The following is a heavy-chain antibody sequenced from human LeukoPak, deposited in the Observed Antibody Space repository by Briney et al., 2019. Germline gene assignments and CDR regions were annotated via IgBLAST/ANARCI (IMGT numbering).Heavy chain of an antibody. Sequence: PSETLSLTCTVSGGSISSSSYYWGWIRQPPGKGLEWIGSIYYSGSTYYNPSLKSRVTISVDTSKNQFSLKLSSVTAADTAVYYCARGRGGYSYGSYYFDYWGQGTLVTVSS. CDR1: GGSISSSSYY. D-gene: IGHD5-18*01. J-gene: IGHJ4*02. CDR3: ARGRGGYSYGSYYFDY. V-gene: IGHV4-39*07. CDR2: IYYSGST.